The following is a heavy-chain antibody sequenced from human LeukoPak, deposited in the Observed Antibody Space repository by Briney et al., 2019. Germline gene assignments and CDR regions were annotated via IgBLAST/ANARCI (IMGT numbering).Heavy chain of an antibody. CDR2: ISGSGGST. CDR3: AKDGAYGSGRRGAFDI. CDR1: GFTVSSNY. Sequence: GGSLRLSCAASGFTVSSNYMSWVRQAPGKGLEWVSAISGSGGSTYYADSVKGRFTISRDNSKNTLYLQMNSLRAEDTAVYYCAKDGAYGSGRRGAFDIWGQGTMVTVSS. D-gene: IGHD3-10*01. J-gene: IGHJ3*02. V-gene: IGHV3-23*01.